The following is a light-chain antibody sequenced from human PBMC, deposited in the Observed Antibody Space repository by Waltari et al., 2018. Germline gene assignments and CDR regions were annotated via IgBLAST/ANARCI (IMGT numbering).Light chain of an antibody. Sequence: IVLTQSPGTLSLSAGERATLSCRASRSVIDSRLAWYQQKSGRPPRLLIYGASRRATDIPDRFSGSGSGTDFTLSISRLEPEDFAVYFCQQYADSPRTFVQGTKVEIK. CDR1: RSVIDSR. CDR2: GAS. J-gene: IGKJ1*01. CDR3: QQYADSPRT. V-gene: IGKV3-20*01.